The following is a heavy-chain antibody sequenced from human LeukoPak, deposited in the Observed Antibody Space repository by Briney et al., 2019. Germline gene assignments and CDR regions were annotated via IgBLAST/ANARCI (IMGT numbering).Heavy chain of an antibody. Sequence: GGSLRLSCAASGFTFSSYSMNWVRQAPGKGLEWVSYISSSSSTIYYADSVKGRFTISRDNAKNSLYLQMNSLGAEDTAVYYCARSMITFGGVIPYWGQGTLVTVSS. D-gene: IGHD3-16*01. J-gene: IGHJ4*02. CDR3: ARSMITFGGVIPY. CDR1: GFTFSSYS. V-gene: IGHV3-48*04. CDR2: ISSSSSTI.